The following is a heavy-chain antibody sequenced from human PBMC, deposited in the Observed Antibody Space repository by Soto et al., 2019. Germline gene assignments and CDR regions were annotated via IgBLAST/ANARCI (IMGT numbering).Heavy chain of an antibody. V-gene: IGHV1-24*01. CDR3: ATDPARQMTTVTT. CDR1: GYTLTELS. D-gene: IGHD4-4*01. CDR2: FDPEDGET. Sequence: ASVKVSCKVSGYTLTELSMHWVRQAPGKGLEWMGGFDPEDGETIYAQKFPGRVTMTEDTSTDTAYMELSSLRSEDTAVYYCATDPARQMTTVTTWGQGTLVTVSS. J-gene: IGHJ5*02.